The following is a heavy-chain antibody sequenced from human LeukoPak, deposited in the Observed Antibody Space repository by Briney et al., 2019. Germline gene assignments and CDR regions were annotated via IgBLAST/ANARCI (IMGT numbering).Heavy chain of an antibody. D-gene: IGHD5-12*01. J-gene: IGHJ3*01. CDR2: IRNKANSYTT. Sequence: GGSLRLSCVASGFTFSDHYMDWVRQAPGKGLEWVGRIRNKANSYTTEYVAPVKGRFTISREDSKNSLSLQMNGLKTEDTAIYYCASNVDSGVDVWGQGKMVTVSS. CDR1: GFTFSDHY. CDR3: ASNVDSGVDV. V-gene: IGHV3-72*01.